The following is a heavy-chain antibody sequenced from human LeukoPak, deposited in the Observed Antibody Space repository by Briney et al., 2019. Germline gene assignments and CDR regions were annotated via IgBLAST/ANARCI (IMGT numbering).Heavy chain of an antibody. CDR1: GGSISSSSYY. Sequence: SSETLSLTCTVSGGSISSSSYYWGWIRQPPGKGLEWIGSIYYSGSTYYNPSLKSRVTISVDTSKNQLSLKLSSVTAADTAVYYCATDQLLYGDSRGYWGQGTLVTVSS. CDR3: ATDQLLYGDSRGY. CDR2: IYYSGST. J-gene: IGHJ4*02. V-gene: IGHV4-39*01. D-gene: IGHD4-17*01.